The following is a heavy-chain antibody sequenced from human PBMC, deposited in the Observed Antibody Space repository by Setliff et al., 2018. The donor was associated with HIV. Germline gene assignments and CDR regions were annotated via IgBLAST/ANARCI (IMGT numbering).Heavy chain of an antibody. CDR1: GGSFSSSSYS. Sequence: TSETLSLTCIVSGGSFSSSSYSWGWIRLPPGKGLEWIGSIDYSGRTYYNPSLKSRVTISVDTSKNQFSLNLSSVTAADTAVYYCATIRPTMVRGIPNWFDPWGQGTLVTVSS. J-gene: IGHJ5*02. V-gene: IGHV4-39*01. CDR2: IDYSGRT. D-gene: IGHD3-10*01. CDR3: ATIRPTMVRGIPNWFDP.